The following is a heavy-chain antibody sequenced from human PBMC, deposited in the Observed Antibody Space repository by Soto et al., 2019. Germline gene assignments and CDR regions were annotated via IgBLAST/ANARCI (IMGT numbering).Heavy chain of an antibody. CDR1: GFTFSSYA. J-gene: IGHJ6*03. V-gene: IGHV3-23*01. Sequence: GGSLRLSCAASGFTFSSYAMSWVRQAPWKGLEWVSAISGSGGSTYYADSVKGRFTISRDNSKNTLYLQMNSLRAEDTAVYYCAKTVVLMVYAPLDYYMDVWGKGTTVTVSS. CDR3: AKTVVLMVYAPLDYYMDV. CDR2: ISGSGGST. D-gene: IGHD2-8*01.